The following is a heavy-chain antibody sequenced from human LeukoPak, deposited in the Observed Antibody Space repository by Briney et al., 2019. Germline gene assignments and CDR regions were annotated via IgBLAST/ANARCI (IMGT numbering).Heavy chain of an antibody. D-gene: IGHD5-18*01. J-gene: IGHJ6*02. V-gene: IGHV3-9*01. CDR1: GFSFDDYA. Sequence: PGRSLRLSCAASGFSFDDYAMHRVRQAPEKGLEWVSGISWNSGSIGYADSVKGRFTISRDNAKNSLYLQMSSLRVEDTAVYYCANQDTDLYYYYGMDVWGQGTTVTVSS. CDR3: ANQDTDLYYYYGMDV. CDR2: ISWNSGSI.